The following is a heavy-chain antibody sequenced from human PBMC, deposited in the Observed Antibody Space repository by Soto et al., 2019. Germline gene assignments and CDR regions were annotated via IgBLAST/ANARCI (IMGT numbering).Heavy chain of an antibody. J-gene: IGHJ4*02. CDR3: ARGKSLPFGDYVDF. Sequence: SETLSLTCTVSGGSISSYYWSWIRQPPGKGLEWIGYVYYSGSTNYNPSLKSRVTISVDTSKNQFSLKLSSVTAADTAVYYCARGKSLPFGDYVDFWGQGTLVTVSS. V-gene: IGHV4-59*01. D-gene: IGHD3-10*01. CDR1: GGSISSYY. CDR2: VYYSGST.